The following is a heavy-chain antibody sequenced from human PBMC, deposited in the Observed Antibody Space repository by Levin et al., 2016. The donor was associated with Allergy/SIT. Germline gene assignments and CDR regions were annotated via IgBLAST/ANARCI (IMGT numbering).Heavy chain of an antibody. CDR1: GFTVSGVA. CDR2: TGYDGTYK. CDR3: AKEENAFDI. Sequence: GGSLRLSCAASGFTVSGVAMHWVRQAPGKGLEWVAATGYDGTYKWYIESVRGRFTVSRDNPNNTVYLQMNSLRVEDTAVYYCAKEENAFDIWGQGTMVTVSS. V-gene: IGHV3-30*18. J-gene: IGHJ3*02.